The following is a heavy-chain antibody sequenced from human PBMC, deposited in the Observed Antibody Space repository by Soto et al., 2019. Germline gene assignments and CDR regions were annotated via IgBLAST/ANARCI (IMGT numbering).Heavy chain of an antibody. CDR3: ARYWYSSSSFAFDI. V-gene: IGHV1-18*01. CDR2: ISAYNGNT. Sequence: ASVKVSCKASGYTFTSYGISWVRQAPGQGLEWMGWISAYNGNTNYAQKLQGRVTMTTDTSTSTAYMELRSLRSDDTAVYYCARYWYSSSSFAFDIWGQGTMVTVSS. D-gene: IGHD6-6*01. CDR1: GYTFTSYG. J-gene: IGHJ3*02.